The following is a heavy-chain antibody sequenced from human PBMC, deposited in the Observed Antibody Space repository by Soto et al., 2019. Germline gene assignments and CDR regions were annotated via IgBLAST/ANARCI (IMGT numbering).Heavy chain of an antibody. D-gene: IGHD1-1*01. Sequence: PGGSLRLSCAASGFTFSSYDMHWVRQATGKGLEWVSAIGTAGDTYYPGSVKGRFTISRENAKNSLYLQMNSLRAGDTAVYYCARDSSIPGSGTTGFDYWGQGTLVTVSS. J-gene: IGHJ4*02. CDR2: IGTAGDT. V-gene: IGHV3-13*01. CDR3: ARDSSIPGSGTTGFDY. CDR1: GFTFSSYD.